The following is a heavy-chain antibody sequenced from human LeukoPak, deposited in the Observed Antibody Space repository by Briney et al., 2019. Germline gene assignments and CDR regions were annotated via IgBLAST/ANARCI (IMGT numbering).Heavy chain of an antibody. D-gene: IGHD3-3*01. Sequence: SVKVSCKASGGTFISYAISWVRQAPGQGLEWMGGIIPIFGTANYAQKFQGGVTITADESTSTAYMELSSLRSEDTAVYYCARGWLRFLEWLLDYWGQGTLVTVSS. CDR1: GGTFISYA. J-gene: IGHJ4*02. CDR3: ARGWLRFLEWLLDY. CDR2: IIPIFGTA. V-gene: IGHV1-69*13.